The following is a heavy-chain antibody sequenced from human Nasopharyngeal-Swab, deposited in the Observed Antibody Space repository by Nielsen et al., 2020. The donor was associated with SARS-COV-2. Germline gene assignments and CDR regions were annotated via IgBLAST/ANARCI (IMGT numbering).Heavy chain of an antibody. D-gene: IGHD6-19*01. CDR3: ARATAVAGTDY. V-gene: IGHV4-30-2*01. CDR2: IYHSGST. Sequence: WILQPPGKGLEWIGYIYHSGSTYYNPSLKSRVTISVDRSKNQFSLKLSSVTAADTAVYYCARATAVAGTDYWGQGTLVTVSS. J-gene: IGHJ4*02.